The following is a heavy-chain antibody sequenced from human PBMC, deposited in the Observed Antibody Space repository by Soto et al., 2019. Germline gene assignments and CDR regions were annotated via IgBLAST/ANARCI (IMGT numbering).Heavy chain of an antibody. CDR1: GFTFSAYS. V-gene: IGHV3-48*02. CDR3: ARDVAYAFDI. Sequence: GGSLRLSCEASGFTFSAYSMNWVRQAPGKGLEWVSYIGGNHNTISYEDSVKGRFTISRDNAKNSLYLQMNSLRDEDTAVYYCARDVAYAFDIWGQGTMVTVSS. D-gene: IGHD2-21*01. J-gene: IGHJ3*02. CDR2: IGGNHNTI.